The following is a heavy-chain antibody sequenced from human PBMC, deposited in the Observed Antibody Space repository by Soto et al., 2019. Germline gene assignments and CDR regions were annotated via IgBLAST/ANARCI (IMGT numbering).Heavy chain of an antibody. Sequence: QVHLVQSGAEVKKPGASVKVSCKGSGYTFTTYGITWVRQAPGQGLEWMGWISAHNGNTNYAQKLQGRVTVTRDTSTSTGYMELRSLRTEDTAVYYCARGRYGDYWGQRALVTVSS. CDR2: ISAHNGNT. V-gene: IGHV1-18*01. J-gene: IGHJ4*02. D-gene: IGHD1-1*01. CDR1: GYTFTTYG. CDR3: ARGRYGDY.